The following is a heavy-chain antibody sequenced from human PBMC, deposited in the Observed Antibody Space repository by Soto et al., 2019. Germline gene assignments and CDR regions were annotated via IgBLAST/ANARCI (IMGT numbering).Heavy chain of an antibody. CDR3: AKGLLAIVGTTLPRDAFNI. CDR1: GFSFTTYV. J-gene: IGHJ3*02. V-gene: IGHV3-30*18. Sequence: GVSLRPSCAASGFSFTTYVMHWVRQAPGKGLEWVAVISHDGSYKYYGDAVKGRFTISRDTSKNAVYLEMNSLRPEDTAVYYCAKGLLAIVGTTLPRDAFNIWGQGTMVTVSS. D-gene: IGHD1-26*01. CDR2: ISHDGSYK.